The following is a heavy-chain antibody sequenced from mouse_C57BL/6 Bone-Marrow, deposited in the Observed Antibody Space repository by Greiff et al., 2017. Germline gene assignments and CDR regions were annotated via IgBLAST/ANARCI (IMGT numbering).Heavy chain of an antibody. V-gene: IGHV5-16*01. D-gene: IGHD2-1*01. Sequence: EVQLVESEGGLVQPGSSMKLSCTASGFTFSDYYMAWVRQVPEKGLEWVANINYDGSSTYYLDSLKSRFIISRDNAKNILYLQMISLKSEDTATYYCARSHHLLLDYWGQGTTLTVSS. J-gene: IGHJ2*01. CDR2: INYDGSST. CDR3: ARSHHLLLDY. CDR1: GFTFSDYY.